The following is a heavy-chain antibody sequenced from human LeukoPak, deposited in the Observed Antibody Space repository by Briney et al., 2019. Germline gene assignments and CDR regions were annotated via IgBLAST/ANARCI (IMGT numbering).Heavy chain of an antibody. CDR1: GFTFNNAW. D-gene: IGHD5-12*01. CDR3: TAGTGYSDHDY. Sequence: GGSLRLSCAASGFTFNNAWMSWVRQAPGKGLEWVGRIKSKTNDETTDYAAPVKGRFTISRDDSKNTLYLQMNSLKTENTAVYYCTAGTGYSDHDYWGQGTLVTVSS. J-gene: IGHJ4*02. CDR2: IKSKTNDETT. V-gene: IGHV3-15*01.